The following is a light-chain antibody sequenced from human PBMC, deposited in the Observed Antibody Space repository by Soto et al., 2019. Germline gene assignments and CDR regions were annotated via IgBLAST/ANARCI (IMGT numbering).Light chain of an antibody. CDR3: QQYYSTSMWT. J-gene: IGKJ1*01. CDR2: WAS. CDR1: QSVLHSSNNKNY. V-gene: IGKV4-1*01. Sequence: DIVMTQSPDSLAVSLGERATINCKSSQSVLHSSNNKNYLAWYQQKPGQPPKLLLYWASARESGVPDRFSGSGSGTDFTLTISSLQAEDVAVYYCQQYYSTSMWTFGQGTKVEIK.